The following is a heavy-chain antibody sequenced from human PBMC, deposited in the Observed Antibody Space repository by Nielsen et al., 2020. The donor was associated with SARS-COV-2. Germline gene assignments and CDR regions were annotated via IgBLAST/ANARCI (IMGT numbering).Heavy chain of an antibody. CDR2: IIPIFGTA. D-gene: IGHD6-19*01. Sequence: SVKVSCKASGGTFSSYAISWVRQAPGQGLEWMGGIIPIFGTANYAQKFQGRVTMTRDTSISTAYMELSRLRSDDTAVYYCARGRSEWLAFDYWGQGTLVTVSS. CDR3: ARGRSEWLAFDY. V-gene: IGHV1-69*05. J-gene: IGHJ4*02. CDR1: GGTFSSYA.